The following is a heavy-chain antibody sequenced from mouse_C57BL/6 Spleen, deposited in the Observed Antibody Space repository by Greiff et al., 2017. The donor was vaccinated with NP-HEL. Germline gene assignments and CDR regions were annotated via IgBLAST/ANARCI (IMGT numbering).Heavy chain of an antibody. Sequence: VQLQQSGPELVKPGASVKISCKASGYTFTDYYMNWVKQSHGKSLEWIGDINPNNGGTSYNQKFKGKATLTVDKSSSTAYMELRSLTSEDSAVYYCARFDYDAFDYWGQGTTLTVSS. J-gene: IGHJ2*01. V-gene: IGHV1-26*01. D-gene: IGHD2-4*01. CDR3: ARFDYDAFDY. CDR1: GYTFTDYY. CDR2: INPNNGGT.